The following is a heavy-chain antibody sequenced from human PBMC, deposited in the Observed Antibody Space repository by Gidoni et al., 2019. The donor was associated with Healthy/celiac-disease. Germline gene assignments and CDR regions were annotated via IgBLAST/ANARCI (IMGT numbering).Heavy chain of an antibody. Sequence: EVQLVESGGGLVKPGGSLRLSCAASGFTFSSYSMNWVRQAPGKGPAWVSSISASNSDIYYADSVKGRFIISRDNAKNSLYLQMNSLRAEDTAVYYCARDPGGSHFDYWGQGTLVTVSS. CDR2: ISASNSDI. J-gene: IGHJ4*02. CDR1: GFTFSSYS. V-gene: IGHV3-21*01. D-gene: IGHD3-10*01. CDR3: ARDPGGSHFDY.